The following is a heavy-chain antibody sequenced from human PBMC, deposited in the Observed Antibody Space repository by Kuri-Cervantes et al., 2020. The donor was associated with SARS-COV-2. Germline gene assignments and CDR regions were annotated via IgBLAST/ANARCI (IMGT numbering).Heavy chain of an antibody. CDR3: ARGAANYYYMDV. D-gene: IGHD3-16*01. V-gene: IGHV3-33*08. CDR2: IWYDGENE. J-gene: IGHJ6*03. CDR1: GFTFSNYV. Sequence: GESLKISCVASGFTFSNYVTHWVRQAPGKGLKWVAVIWYDGENEYYAGSVKGRFTISRDNSKNTVSLHMNSLRAEDTAMYYCARGAANYYYMDVWGKGTTVTVSS.